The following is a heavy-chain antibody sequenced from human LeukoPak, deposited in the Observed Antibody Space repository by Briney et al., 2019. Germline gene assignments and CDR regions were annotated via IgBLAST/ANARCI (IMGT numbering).Heavy chain of an antibody. Sequence: GGSLRLSCGASGFTFIDAWMTWVRQAPGEGLEWVGRIKSKSDGGTTDYAAPVKGRFTISRDDSKNMVYLHMNSLKAEDTGVYYCNTARSYYAFDIWGQGTMVTVSS. CDR2: IKSKSDGGTT. D-gene: IGHD1-26*01. CDR1: GFTFIDAW. CDR3: NTARSYYAFDI. J-gene: IGHJ3*02. V-gene: IGHV3-15*05.